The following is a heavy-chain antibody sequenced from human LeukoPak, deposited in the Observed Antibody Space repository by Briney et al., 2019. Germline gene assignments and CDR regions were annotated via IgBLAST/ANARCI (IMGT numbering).Heavy chain of an antibody. D-gene: IGHD3-3*01. J-gene: IGHJ4*02. CDR1: GGSISSSSYY. V-gene: IGHV4-39*07. CDR3: ARGLRIGSGPNSYYFDY. Sequence: PSETLSLTCTVSGGSISSSSYYWGWIRQPPGKGLEWTGSIYYSGSTYYNPSLKSRVTISVDTSKNQFSLKLSSVTAADTAVYYCARGLRIGSGPNSYYFDYWGQGTLVTVSS. CDR2: IYYSGST.